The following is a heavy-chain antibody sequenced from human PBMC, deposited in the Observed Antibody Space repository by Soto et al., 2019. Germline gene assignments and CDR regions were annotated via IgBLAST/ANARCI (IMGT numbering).Heavy chain of an antibody. D-gene: IGHD1-26*01. CDR1: GYAFTSYY. Sequence: ASVKVSCKASGYAFTSYYMHWVRQAPGQGLEWMGIINPSGGSTSYAQKFQGRVTMTRDTSTSTVYMELSSLRSEDTAVYYCARDGDSGSQKTWFDPWGQGTLVTVSS. CDR3: ARDGDSGSQKTWFDP. V-gene: IGHV1-46*03. CDR2: INPSGGST. J-gene: IGHJ5*02.